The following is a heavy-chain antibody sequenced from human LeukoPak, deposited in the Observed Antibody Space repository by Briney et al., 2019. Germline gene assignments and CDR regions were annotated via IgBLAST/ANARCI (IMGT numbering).Heavy chain of an antibody. CDR2: IYTSGST. V-gene: IGHV4-4*07. D-gene: IGHD4-17*01. CDR1: GGSISSYY. Sequence: PSETLPLTCTVSGGSISSYYWSWIRQPAGKGLEWIGRIYTSGSTNYNPSLRSRVTMSVDTSKNQFSLKLSSVTAADTAVYYCARTRGYGDKYNWFDPWGQGTLVTVSS. J-gene: IGHJ5*02. CDR3: ARTRGYGDKYNWFDP.